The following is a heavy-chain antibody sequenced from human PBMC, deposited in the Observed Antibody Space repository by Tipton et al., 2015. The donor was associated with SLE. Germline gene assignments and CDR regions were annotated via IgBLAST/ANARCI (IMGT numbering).Heavy chain of an antibody. D-gene: IGHD3-3*01. J-gene: IGHJ4*02. V-gene: IGHV3-9*01. CDR2: ISWNSGSI. CDR1: GFTFDDYA. Sequence: RSLRLSCGAFGFTFDDYAMHWVRQAPGKGLEWVSGISWNSGSIGYADSVKGRFTISRDNAKNSLYLQMNSLRAEDTALYYCAKALPKWEFWSGSPIGAFDYWGRGTLVTVSS. CDR3: AKALPKWEFWSGSPIGAFDY.